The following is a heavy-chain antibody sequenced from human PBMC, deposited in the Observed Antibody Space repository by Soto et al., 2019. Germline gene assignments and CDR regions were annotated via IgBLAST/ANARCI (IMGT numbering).Heavy chain of an antibody. CDR2: IWYDGSNK. CDR3: ARDQEKSSSWYGLDY. V-gene: IGHV3-33*01. J-gene: IGHJ4*02. D-gene: IGHD6-13*01. Sequence: VAVIWYDGSNKYYADSVKGRFTISRDNSKNTLYLQMNSLRAEDTAVYYCARDQEKSSSWYGLDYWGQGTLVTVSS.